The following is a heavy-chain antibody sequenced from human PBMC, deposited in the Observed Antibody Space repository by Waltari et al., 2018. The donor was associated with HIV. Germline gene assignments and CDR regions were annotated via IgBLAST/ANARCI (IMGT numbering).Heavy chain of an antibody. CDR2: SSVSGGST. D-gene: IGHD3-22*01. Sequence: EVQQLESGGGLVQPGGSLRLSCAASGFTFSSYAMSWVRQAAGKGVRWVSWSSVSGGSTYYADSGKGRFTISRDNAKNTLYLQMNSLRAEDTAVYYCAKDIRTDYDSSGPLGYWGQGTLVTVSS. CDR1: GFTFSSYA. J-gene: IGHJ4*02. V-gene: IGHV3-23*01. CDR3: AKDIRTDYDSSGPLGY.